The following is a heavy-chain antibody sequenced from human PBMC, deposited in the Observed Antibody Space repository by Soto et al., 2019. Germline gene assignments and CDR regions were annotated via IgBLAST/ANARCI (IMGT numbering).Heavy chain of an antibody. V-gene: IGHV3-23*01. D-gene: IGHD3-22*01. Sequence: EVQLLESGGGLLQPGGSLRLSCAASGFTFSYYAMSWVRQAPGKGLEWVSSISGSGDNTYYRESMRGRFTISRDNPKNTLYLRMDSLRAEDTAIYYCAKGFSWGQSDTSGYFSAGRGNDAFEVWGQGTMVTVSS. CDR3: AKGFSWGQSDTSGYFSAGRGNDAFEV. CDR2: ISGSGDNT. CDR1: GFTFSYYA. J-gene: IGHJ3*01.